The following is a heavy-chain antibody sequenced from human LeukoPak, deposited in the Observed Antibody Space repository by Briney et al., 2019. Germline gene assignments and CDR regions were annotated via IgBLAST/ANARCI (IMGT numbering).Heavy chain of an antibody. J-gene: IGHJ5*02. V-gene: IGHV1-18*01. Sequence: VASVKVSCKASGYTFTSYGISWVRQAPGQGLEWMGWMSAHNGYTKNAQKLQGRVSMTTDTATSTAYMELRSLRSDDTAVYYCARVGPGTRRGWFDPWGQGTLVTVSS. CDR3: ARVGPGTRRGWFDP. D-gene: IGHD1-14*01. CDR2: MSAHNGYT. CDR1: GYTFTSYG.